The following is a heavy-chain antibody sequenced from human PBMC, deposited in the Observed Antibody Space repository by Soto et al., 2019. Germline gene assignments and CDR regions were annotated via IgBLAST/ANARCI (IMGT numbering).Heavy chain of an antibody. CDR2: INSDGSST. CDR1: GFTFSSYW. Sequence: EVQLVESGGGLVQPGGSLRLSCAASGFTFSSYWMHWVRQAPGKGLVWVSRINSDGSSTSYADSVKGRFTISRDNAKNTLYLQLTSLRAEDTAVYYCAVAVAGPTAIGYWGQGTLVTVSS. V-gene: IGHV3-74*01. D-gene: IGHD6-19*01. CDR3: AVAVAGPTAIGY. J-gene: IGHJ4*02.